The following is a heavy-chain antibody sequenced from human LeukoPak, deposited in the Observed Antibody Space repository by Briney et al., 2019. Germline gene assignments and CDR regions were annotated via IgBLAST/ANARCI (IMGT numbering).Heavy chain of an antibody. V-gene: IGHV5-51*01. D-gene: IGHD3-22*01. Sequence: GESLKISCKGSGYSFTSHWIGWVRQMPGKGLEWMGIIYPGDSETRYSPSFQGQVTISADKSVTTAYPQWSSLKASDTAMYYCALRYYYDSSGYYLAHDAFDIWGQGTMVTVSS. CDR3: ALRYYYDSSGYYLAHDAFDI. J-gene: IGHJ3*02. CDR2: IYPGDSET. CDR1: GYSFTSHW.